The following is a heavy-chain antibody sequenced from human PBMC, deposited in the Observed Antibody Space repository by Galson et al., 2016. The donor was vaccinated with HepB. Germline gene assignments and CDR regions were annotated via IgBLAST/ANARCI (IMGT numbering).Heavy chain of an antibody. CDR3: ATSGNYYYDSSGYYPNWFDP. CDR1: GGSISSSSYY. D-gene: IGHD3-22*01. Sequence: SETLSLTCTVSGGSISSSSYYWGWIRQPPGKGLEWIGSIYYSGSTYYNPSLKSRVTISVDTSKNQFSLKLSSVTAADTAVYYCATSGNYYYDSSGYYPNWFDPWGQGTLVTVSS. V-gene: IGHV4-39*01. CDR2: IYYSGST. J-gene: IGHJ5*02.